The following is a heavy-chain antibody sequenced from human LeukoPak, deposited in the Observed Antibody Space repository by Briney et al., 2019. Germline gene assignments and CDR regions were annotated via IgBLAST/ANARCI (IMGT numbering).Heavy chain of an antibody. CDR1: GYAISSGYH. J-gene: IGHJ5*02. CDR3: AREKYYYGSGSYCNHHSRNYNWFDP. D-gene: IGHD3-10*01. Sequence: SETLSLTCSVSGYAISSGYHWGWIRQPPGKGLEWIGEINHSGSTNYNPSLKSRVTISVDTSKSQFSLKLSSVTAADTAVYYCAREKYYYGSGSYCNHHSRNYNWFDPWGQGTLVTVSS. CDR2: INHSGST. V-gene: IGHV4-38-2*02.